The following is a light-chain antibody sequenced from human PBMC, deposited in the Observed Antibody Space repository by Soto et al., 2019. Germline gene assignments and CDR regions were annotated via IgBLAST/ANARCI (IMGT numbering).Light chain of an antibody. CDR3: STWDASLSGRV. J-gene: IGLJ3*02. CDR2: NDD. Sequence: QSVLTQPPSASGTPGQKVTISCSGASSNIGNNFVSWYQQVPGTAPKLLIYNDDQRPSWVPDRVSGSKSGTSASLAISGLRSEDEADYYCSTWDASLSGRVFGGGTKLTVL. CDR1: SSNIGNNF. V-gene: IGLV1-47*02.